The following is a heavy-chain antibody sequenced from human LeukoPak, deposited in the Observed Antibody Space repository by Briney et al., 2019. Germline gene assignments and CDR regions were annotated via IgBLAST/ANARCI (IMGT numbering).Heavy chain of an antibody. D-gene: IGHD6-13*01. V-gene: IGHV3-23*01. CDR2: ISGGGGNT. CDR3: VRYHSGWSNDYFDY. Sequence: GGSLRLSCAASGFTFSSYAMSWVRQAPGKGLEWVSAISGGGGNTYYVDSVKGRFTISRDHFKSTLFLQMNNLRAEDTAVYYCVRYHSGWSNDYFDYWGQGTLVTVSS. CDR1: GFTFSSYA. J-gene: IGHJ4*02.